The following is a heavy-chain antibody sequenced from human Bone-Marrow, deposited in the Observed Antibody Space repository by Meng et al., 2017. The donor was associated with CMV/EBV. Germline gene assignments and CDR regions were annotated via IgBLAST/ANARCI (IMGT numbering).Heavy chain of an antibody. CDR1: GFTFSSYA. CDR2: ISYDGSNK. Sequence: GGSLRLSCAASGFTFSSYAMHWVRQAPGKGLEWVAVISYDGSNKYYADSVKGRFTISRDNSKNTLYLQMNSLRAEDTAVYYCARDRSGDRFLEWSGRAFEIWGQGTMVTVSS. V-gene: IGHV3-30*04. J-gene: IGHJ3*02. CDR3: ARDRSGDRFLEWSGRAFEI. D-gene: IGHD3-3*01.